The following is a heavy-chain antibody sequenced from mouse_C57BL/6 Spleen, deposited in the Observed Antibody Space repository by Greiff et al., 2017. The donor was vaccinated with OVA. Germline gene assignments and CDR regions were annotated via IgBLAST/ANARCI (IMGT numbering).Heavy chain of an antibody. V-gene: IGHV5-6*01. CDR2: ISSGGSYT. Sequence: EVQGVESGGDLVKPGGSLKLSCAASGFTFSSYGMSWVRQTPDKRLEWVATISSGGSYTYYPDSVKGRFTISRDNAKNTLYLQMSSLKSEDTAMYYCARDLEGFYFDYWGQGTTLTVSS. J-gene: IGHJ2*01. CDR1: GFTFSSYG. CDR3: ARDLEGFYFDY.